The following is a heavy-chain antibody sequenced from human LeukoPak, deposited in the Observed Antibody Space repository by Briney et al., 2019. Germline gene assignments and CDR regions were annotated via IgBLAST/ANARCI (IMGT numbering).Heavy chain of an antibody. J-gene: IGHJ4*02. CDR2: INSNSGGT. Sequence: ASVKVSCTASGYTFTGYYMHWVRQAPGQGLEWMGWINSNSGGTNYTQKFQGRVTMTSDTSISTPYMELSRLRSDETVVYYGGRNRYSYGYRDYWGQGTLVTVSS. V-gene: IGHV1-2*02. D-gene: IGHD5-18*01. CDR1: GYTFTGYY. CDR3: GRNRYSYGYRDY.